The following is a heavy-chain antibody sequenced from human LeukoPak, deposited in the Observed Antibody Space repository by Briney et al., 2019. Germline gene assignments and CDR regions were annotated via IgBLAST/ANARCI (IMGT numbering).Heavy chain of an antibody. CDR1: GFTFSSYA. V-gene: IGHV3-23*01. D-gene: IGHD3-22*01. CDR2: ISGSGGST. Sequence: GGSLRLSCAASGFTFSSYAMSWVRQAPGKGLEWVSAISGSGGSTYYADSVKGRFTISRDNSKNTLYLQMNSLRAEDTAVYYCAKGASGDSRFKYYYYYGMDVWGQGTTVTVSS. CDR3: AKGASGDSRFKYYYYYGMDV. J-gene: IGHJ6*02.